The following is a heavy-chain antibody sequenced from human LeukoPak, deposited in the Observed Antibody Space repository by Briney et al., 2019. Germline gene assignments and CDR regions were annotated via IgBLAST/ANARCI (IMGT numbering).Heavy chain of an antibody. CDR2: INSDGSKT. CDR3: AREGSLEYYFDY. J-gene: IGHJ4*02. D-gene: IGHD3-10*01. Sequence: GGSLRLSCAASGFFFSTYWMHWVRQAPGKGLVWVSRINSDGSKTSHADSVKGRFTISRDNAKNTLYLQMSGLRAEDTAVYYCAREGSLEYYFDYWGRGTLVTVSS. V-gene: IGHV3-74*01. CDR1: GFFFSTYW.